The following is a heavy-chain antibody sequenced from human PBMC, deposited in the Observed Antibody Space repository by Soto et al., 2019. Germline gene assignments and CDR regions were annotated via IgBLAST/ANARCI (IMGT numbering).Heavy chain of an antibody. CDR3: ARERNSMQTYYDFWSGYYSHGMDV. D-gene: IGHD3-3*01. CDR2: IYYSGST. CDR1: CGSISSYY. J-gene: IGHJ6*02. Sequence: PSETLSLTCTVSCGSISSYYWSWIRQPPGKGLEWIGYIYYSGSTNYNPSLKSRVTISVDTSKNQFSLKLSSVTAADTAVYYCARERNSMQTYYDFWSGYYSHGMDVWGQGTTVTVSS. V-gene: IGHV4-59*01.